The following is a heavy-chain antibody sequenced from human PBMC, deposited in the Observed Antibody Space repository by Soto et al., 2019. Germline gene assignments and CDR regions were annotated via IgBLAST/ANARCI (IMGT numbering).Heavy chain of an antibody. CDR1: GGSISSSSYY. V-gene: IGHV4-39*01. CDR3: ARQVVVVVAATSDWFDP. J-gene: IGHJ5*02. D-gene: IGHD2-15*01. Sequence: SETLSLTCTVSGGSISSSSYYWGWIRQPPGKGLEWIGSIYYSGSTYYNPSLKSRVTISVDTSKNQFSLKLSSVTAADTAVYYCARQVVVVVAATSDWFDPWGQGTLVTVSS. CDR2: IYYSGST.